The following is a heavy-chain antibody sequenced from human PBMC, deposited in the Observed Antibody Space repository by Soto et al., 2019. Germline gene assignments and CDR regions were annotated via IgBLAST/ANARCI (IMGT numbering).Heavy chain of an antibody. CDR3: ARASTMVRGVILSLYYYYGMDV. J-gene: IGHJ6*02. V-gene: IGHV1-18*01. D-gene: IGHD3-10*01. Sequence: QVQLVQSGAEVKKPGASVKVSCKASGYTFTSYGISWVRQAPGQGLEWMGWISAYNGNTNYAQKLQGRVTMTTDTYTSTAYMELRSLRSDDTAVYYCARASTMVRGVILSLYYYYGMDVWGQGTTVTVSS. CDR1: GYTFTSYG. CDR2: ISAYNGNT.